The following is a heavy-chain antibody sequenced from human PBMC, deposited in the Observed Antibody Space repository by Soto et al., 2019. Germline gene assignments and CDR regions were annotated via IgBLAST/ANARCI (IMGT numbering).Heavy chain of an antibody. CDR3: VREAYIGYGHAIDH. CDR1: GVTIITYY. J-gene: IGHJ4*02. CDR2: NYHSGTT. V-gene: IGHV4-59*01. Sequence: AETLSLTCAVSGVTIITYYCSCIGQPPGKGLEWIGYNYHSGTTNYNPSLKSRVTISVDTSKNQFSLRLTSVTAADTAIYYCVREAYIGYGHAIDHWGQGILVTVSS. D-gene: IGHD5-12*01.